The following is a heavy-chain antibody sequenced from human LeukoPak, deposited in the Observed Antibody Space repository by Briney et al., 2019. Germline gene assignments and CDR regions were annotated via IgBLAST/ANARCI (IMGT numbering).Heavy chain of an antibody. J-gene: IGHJ4*02. CDR1: RGSFSGYF. Sequence: PSETLSVTCAVYRGSFSGYFWSWIRQPPGKGVEWIGEINHSGSTHYNPSLKSGVTISADTSTNHFSLTLSSVTAADTAVYYCARVGSGSASHTFDHWGQGTLVTVSS. CDR3: ARVGSGSASHTFDH. V-gene: IGHV4-34*01. CDR2: INHSGST. D-gene: IGHD1-14*01.